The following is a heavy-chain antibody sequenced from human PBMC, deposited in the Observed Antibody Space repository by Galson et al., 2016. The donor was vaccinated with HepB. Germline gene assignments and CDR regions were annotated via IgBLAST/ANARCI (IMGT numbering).Heavy chain of an antibody. V-gene: IGHV1-8*02. D-gene: IGHD7-27*01. CDR1: GYTFTSYN. CDR3: ARNIYGTGDFDY. J-gene: IGHJ4*02. CDR2: MTPNSGKT. Sequence: SVKVSCKASGYTFTSYNINWVRQAPGQGLEWIGWMTPNSGKTGYAQKFQGRVTLIRDTSISTAYMELTGLGSEDTAVYYCARNIYGTGDFDYWGQGTLVTVSS.